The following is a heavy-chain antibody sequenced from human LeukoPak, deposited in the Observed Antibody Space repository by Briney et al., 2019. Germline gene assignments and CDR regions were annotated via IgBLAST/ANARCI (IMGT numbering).Heavy chain of an antibody. D-gene: IGHD3-10*01. V-gene: IGHV3-23*01. CDR1: GFTFSNAW. CDR3: AKAELGGSGSYYNVY. CDR2: ISGSGGST. J-gene: IGHJ4*02. Sequence: GGSLRLSCAASGFTFSNAWMSWVRQAPGKGLEWVSAISGSGGSTYYADSVKGRFTISRDNSKNTLYLQMNSLRAEDTAVYYCAKAELGGSGSYYNVYWGQGTLVTVSS.